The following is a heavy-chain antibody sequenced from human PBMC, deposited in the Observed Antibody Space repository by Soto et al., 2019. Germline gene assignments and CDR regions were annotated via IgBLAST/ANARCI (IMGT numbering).Heavy chain of an antibody. CDR3: ARYTAPLQRAIRGVRPTTTYGIDV. V-gene: IGHV5-51*01. CDR2: IYPGDSDT. J-gene: IGHJ6*02. D-gene: IGHD3-10*01. CDR1: GYSFTSYW. Sequence: GESLKISCKGSGYSFTSYWIGWVRQMPGKGLEWMGIIYPGDSDTRYSPSFQGQVTISADKSISTAYLQWSSLKASDTAMYYCARYTAPLQRAIRGVRPTTTYGIDVWGQGTTVTVSS.